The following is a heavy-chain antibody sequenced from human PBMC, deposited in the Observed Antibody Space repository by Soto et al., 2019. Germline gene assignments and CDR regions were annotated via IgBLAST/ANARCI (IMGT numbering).Heavy chain of an antibody. CDR1: GGSISSYY. CDR3: ARRRGGYCSGGSCYSEGPIDY. CDR2: IYYSGST. J-gene: IGHJ4*02. V-gene: IGHV4-59*08. Sequence: QVQLQESGPGLVKPSETLSLTCTVSGGSISSYYWSWIRQPPGKGLEWIGYIYYSGSTNYNPSLKRRVAMSVEKSKNQFSLKLSSVTAADTAVYYCARRRGGYCSGGSCYSEGPIDYWGPGTLVTVSS. D-gene: IGHD2-15*01.